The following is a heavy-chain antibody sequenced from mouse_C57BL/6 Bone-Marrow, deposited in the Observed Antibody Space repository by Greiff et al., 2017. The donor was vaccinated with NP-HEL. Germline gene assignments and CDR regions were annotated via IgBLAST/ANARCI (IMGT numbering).Heavy chain of an antibody. J-gene: IGHJ4*01. D-gene: IGHD3-1*01. V-gene: IGHV5-12*01. CDR1: GFTFSDYY. CDR3: ARPGSYYAMDY. CDR2: ISNGGGSP. Sequence: EVKLMESGGGLVQPGGSLKLSCAASGFTFSDYYMYWVRQTPEKRLEWVAYISNGGGSPYYPDTVKGRFPISRDNAKNTLYLQRSRLKSEDTAMYYCARPGSYYAMDYWGQGTSVTVSS.